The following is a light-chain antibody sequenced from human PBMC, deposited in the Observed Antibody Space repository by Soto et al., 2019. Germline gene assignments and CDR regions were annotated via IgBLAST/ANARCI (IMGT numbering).Light chain of an antibody. CDR3: QQSYSTLT. CDR2: AAS. J-gene: IGKJ4*01. CDR1: QSISSY. V-gene: IGKV1-39*01. Sequence: IQMTESASSLSASVGDRVTITCRASQSISSYLNWYQQKPGKAPKLLIYAASSLQSGVPSRFIDNGSGTDFTLTISSMKPEDFATDDCQQSYSTLTFGGGTKVDIK.